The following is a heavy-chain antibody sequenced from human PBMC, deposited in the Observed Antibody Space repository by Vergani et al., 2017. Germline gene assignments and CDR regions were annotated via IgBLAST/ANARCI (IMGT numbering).Heavy chain of an antibody. V-gene: IGHV3-30-3*01. CDR2: ISYDGSNK. CDR1: GFTFSSYA. J-gene: IGHJ4*02. Sequence: QVQLVESGGGVVQPGRSLRLSCAASGFTFSSYAMHWVRQAPGKGLEWVAVISYDGSNKDYADSVKGRFTISRDNSKNKLYLQMNSLRAEDTAVYYCARGRSLYYDGDAFDYWGQGTLVTVSS. D-gene: IGHD4-17*01. CDR3: ARGRSLYYDGDAFDY.